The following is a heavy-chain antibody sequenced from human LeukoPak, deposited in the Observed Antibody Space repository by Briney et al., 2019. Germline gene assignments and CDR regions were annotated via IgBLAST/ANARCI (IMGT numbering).Heavy chain of an antibody. CDR2: INPNSGGT. J-gene: IGHJ4*02. Sequence: GASVKVSCKASGYTFTGYYMHWVRQAPGQGLEWMGWINPNSGGTNYAQKFQGRVTMTRDTSISTAYMELSRLRSDDTAVYYCAGDRRVYYDSSGYSWWSFDYWGQGTLVTVSS. CDR3: AGDRRVYYDSSGYSWWSFDY. D-gene: IGHD3-22*01. V-gene: IGHV1-2*02. CDR1: GYTFTGYY.